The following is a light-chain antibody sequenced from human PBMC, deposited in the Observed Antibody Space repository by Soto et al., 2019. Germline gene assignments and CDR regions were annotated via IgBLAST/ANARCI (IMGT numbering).Light chain of an antibody. Sequence: QAVVTQPPSASGTPGQRVSISCSGSSSNIGRNSVNWYQRFPGTAPKLLIYNDNQRPSGVPDRFSGSKFGTSVSLAISGLQSEDEAEYYCAACDDSLSGVVFGGGTKLTVL. V-gene: IGLV1-44*01. CDR2: NDN. J-gene: IGLJ3*02. CDR1: SSNIGRNS. CDR3: AACDDSLSGVV.